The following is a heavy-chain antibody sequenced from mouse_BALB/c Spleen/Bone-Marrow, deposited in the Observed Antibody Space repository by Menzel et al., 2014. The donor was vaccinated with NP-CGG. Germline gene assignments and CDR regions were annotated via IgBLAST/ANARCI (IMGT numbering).Heavy chain of an antibody. V-gene: IGHV1S126*01. CDR2: IYPSDSYT. Sequence: QVQLQQSGAELVRPGASVKVSCKASGYTFTSYWINWVKQRPGQGLEWIGNIYPSDSYTINNQNFKDKATLTVDKSSSTAYMQLSSPTSEDAAVYYCTRQYGNYYAMDYWGQGTSVTVSS. J-gene: IGHJ4*01. CDR3: TRQYGNYYAMDY. CDR1: GYTFTSYW. D-gene: IGHD2-10*02.